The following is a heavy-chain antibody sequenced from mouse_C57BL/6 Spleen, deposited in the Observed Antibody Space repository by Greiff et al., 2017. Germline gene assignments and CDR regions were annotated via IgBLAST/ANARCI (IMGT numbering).Heavy chain of an antibody. CDR1: GFSLSTFGMG. J-gene: IGHJ1*03. CDR2: IWWDDDK. Sequence: QVTLKVSGPGILQPSQTLSLTCSFSGFSLSTFGMGVGWIRQPSGKGLEWLAHIWWDDDKYYNPALKSLPTLSKDTSKNQVVLKIANGDTADTATDYCARPQRGRDWYFDVWGTGTTVTVSS. D-gene: IGHD4-1*02. V-gene: IGHV8-8*01. CDR3: ARPQRGRDWYFDV.